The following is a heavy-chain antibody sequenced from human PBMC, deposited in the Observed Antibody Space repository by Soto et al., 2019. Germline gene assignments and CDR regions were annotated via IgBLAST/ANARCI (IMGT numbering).Heavy chain of an antibody. CDR1: GYTFTSYG. CDR3: ARDRRGTETLIVLMVYAPFDY. V-gene: IGHV1-18*01. Sequence: ASVKVSCKASGYTFTSYGISWVRQAPGQGLEWMGWISAYNGNTNYAQKLQGRVTMTTDTSTSTAYMELRSLRSDDTAVYYCARDRRGTETLIVLMVYAPFDYWGQGTLVTVSS. D-gene: IGHD2-8*01. J-gene: IGHJ4*02. CDR2: ISAYNGNT.